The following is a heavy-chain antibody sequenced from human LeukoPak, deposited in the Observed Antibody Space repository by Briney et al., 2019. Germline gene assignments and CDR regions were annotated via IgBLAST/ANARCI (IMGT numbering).Heavy chain of an antibody. D-gene: IGHD1-26*01. Sequence: GGSLRLSCAASGFDFRTYEMNWVRQAPGKGLEWVSYISPSGSEVKYADSVKGRFSISRDNAMNSLYLQMNSLRAEDTAVYYCTRDEVGATTEFDSWGQGILVTVSS. CDR2: ISPSGSEV. J-gene: IGHJ4*02. CDR1: GFDFRTYE. V-gene: IGHV3-48*03. CDR3: TRDEVGATTEFDS.